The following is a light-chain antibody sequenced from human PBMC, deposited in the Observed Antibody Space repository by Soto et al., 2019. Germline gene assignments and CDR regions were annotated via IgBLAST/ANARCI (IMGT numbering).Light chain of an antibody. CDR3: QKYNSVPLT. V-gene: IGKV1-27*01. J-gene: IGKJ1*01. CDR1: QGISHY. Sequence: DIQMTQSPSSLSASVGDRVTITCRASQGISHYVAWYQQKPGKVPKLLIYAASTLQPGVPPRFSGSGSGTDFTLTITSLQPEDVGSYYCQKYNSVPLTFGQGTKVEIK. CDR2: AAS.